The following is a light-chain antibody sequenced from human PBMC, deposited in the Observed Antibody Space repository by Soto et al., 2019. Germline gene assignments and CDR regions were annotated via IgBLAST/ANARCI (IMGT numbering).Light chain of an antibody. J-gene: IGKJ1*01. CDR3: QQHSNSPWT. CDR2: GVS. Sequence: EIVLTQSPGTLSLSPGESAALSCRASQSVTSNYLVWYRQKPGQAPRLLIYGVSSRAAGLPDRFSGSGSGTDFTLTITRVEPEDSAVYYCQQHSNSPWTFGQGTRVEI. V-gene: IGKV3D-20*02. CDR1: QSVTSNY.